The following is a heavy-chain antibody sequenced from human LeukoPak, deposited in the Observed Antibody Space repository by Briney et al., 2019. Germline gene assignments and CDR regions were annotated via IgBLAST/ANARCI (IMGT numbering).Heavy chain of an antibody. D-gene: IGHD2-15*01. CDR1: RYTFTSYA. V-gene: IGHV7-4-1*02. CDR3: ARLYCSGGSCYYLDP. CDR2: INTNTGNP. J-gene: IGHJ5*02. Sequence: GASVKVSCKASRYTFTSYAMNWVRQAPGQGLEWMGWINTNTGNPTYAQGFTGRFVFSLDTSVSTAYLQISSLKAEDTAVYYCARLYCSGGSCYYLDPWGQGTLVTVSS.